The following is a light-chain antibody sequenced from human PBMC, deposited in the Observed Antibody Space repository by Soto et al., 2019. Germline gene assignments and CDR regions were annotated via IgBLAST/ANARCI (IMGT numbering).Light chain of an antibody. CDR3: HQRQSWPRT. CDR1: QSISTW. J-gene: IGKJ1*01. CDR2: RA. V-gene: IGKV1-5*03. Sequence: DIQMTQSPSTLSASIGDTVNITCRASQSISTWVAWYQQKPGRAPKVRIYRATGIPARFSGSGSGTDFTLTISSLAPDDFAIYYCHQRQSWPRTFGQGTKV.